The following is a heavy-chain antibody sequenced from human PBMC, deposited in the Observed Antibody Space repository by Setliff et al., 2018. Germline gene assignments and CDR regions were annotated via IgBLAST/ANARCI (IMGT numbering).Heavy chain of an antibody. J-gene: IGHJ6*03. CDR1: GYIFTGYY. V-gene: IGHV1-2*06. Sequence: ASVKVSCKASGYIFTGYYIHWVRQAPGQGLEWMGRFNPNSGDTNSAQKFQGRVTMTRDTSIGTAYMELRRLKSDDTAVYYCARGEHIVSGDFYHYIDVWGKGTTVTVSS. CDR2: FNPNSGDT. CDR3: ARGEHIVSGDFYHYIDV. D-gene: IGHD2-15*01.